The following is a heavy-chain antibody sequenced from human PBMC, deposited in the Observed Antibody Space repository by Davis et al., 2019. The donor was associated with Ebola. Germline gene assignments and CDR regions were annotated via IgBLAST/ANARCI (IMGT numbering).Heavy chain of an antibody. CDR2: ISSSGSTI. CDR1: GFTFSSYA. Sequence: PGGSLRLSCAASGFTFSSYAMSWIRQAPGKGLEWVSYISSSGSTIYYADSVKGRFTISRDNAKNSLYLQMNSLRAEDTAVYYCARDQEGDYGDYGRFDPWGQGTLVTVSS. D-gene: IGHD4-17*01. V-gene: IGHV3-11*01. CDR3: ARDQEGDYGDYGRFDP. J-gene: IGHJ5*02.